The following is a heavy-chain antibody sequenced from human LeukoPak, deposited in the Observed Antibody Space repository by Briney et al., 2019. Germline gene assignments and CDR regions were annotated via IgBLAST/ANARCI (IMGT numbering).Heavy chain of an antibody. CDR3: ARASPYHCSSTSCYDPDY. Sequence: PGGSLRLSCAASGITFSSYSMNWVRQAPGKGLEWVSSISSSSSYIYYADSVKGRFTISRDNAKNSLYLQMNSLRAEDTAVYYCARASPYHCSSTSCYDPDYWGQGTLVTVSS. J-gene: IGHJ4*02. V-gene: IGHV3-21*01. CDR1: GITFSSYS. D-gene: IGHD2-2*01. CDR2: ISSSSSYI.